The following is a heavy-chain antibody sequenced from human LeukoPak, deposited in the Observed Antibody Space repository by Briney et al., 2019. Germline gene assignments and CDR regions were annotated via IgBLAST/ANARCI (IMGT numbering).Heavy chain of an antibody. Sequence: GGSLTLSCTASGFAFDEHGMSWVRQVPGKGLEWVSGINWSGGSTGYADPLRGRFTISRDNAKNSLYLQMDSLRAEDTALYYCARGPITSPFYFDYWGQGTLVTVSS. CDR3: ARGPITSPFYFDY. J-gene: IGHJ4*02. CDR1: GFAFDEHG. D-gene: IGHD2-2*01. V-gene: IGHV3-20*04. CDR2: INWSGGST.